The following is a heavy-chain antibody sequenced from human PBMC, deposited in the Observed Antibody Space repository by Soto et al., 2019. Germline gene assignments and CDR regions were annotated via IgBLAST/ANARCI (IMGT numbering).Heavy chain of an antibody. Sequence: EVQLVESGGGLVQPGGSLRLSCAVSGFTFGSYWMTWVRQAPGKGLEWVANIKQDGSEKYYVDSVKGRFIISRDNAKNSLYLQMNSLRVEDTAVYYCARGRGIDVWGQVTTVTVSS. CDR1: GFTFGSYW. V-gene: IGHV3-7*01. CDR3: ARGRGIDV. J-gene: IGHJ6*02. CDR2: IKQDGSEK.